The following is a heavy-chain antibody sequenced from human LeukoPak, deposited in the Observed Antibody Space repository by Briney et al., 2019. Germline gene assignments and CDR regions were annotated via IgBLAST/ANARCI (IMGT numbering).Heavy chain of an antibody. V-gene: IGHV3-48*03. Sequence: GGSLRLSCAASGFTFVSDQMNWGRQAPGPGMEWVSHIDSGASNMHYADSVMGRFTISRDNAKNLVYLQMNSLRDEDTAVYYCERALAAACGMDGWGQGNTVTVSS. CDR3: ERALAAACGMDG. D-gene: IGHD6-25*01. J-gene: IGHJ6*02. CDR2: IDSGASNM. CDR1: GFTFVSDQ.